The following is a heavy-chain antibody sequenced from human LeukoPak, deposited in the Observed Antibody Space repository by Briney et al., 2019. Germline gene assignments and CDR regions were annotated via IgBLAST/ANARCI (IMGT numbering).Heavy chain of an antibody. CDR3: VRDHLFAFDI. J-gene: IGHJ3*02. D-gene: IGHD3-10*01. V-gene: IGHV3-33*01. CDR1: GFTFSSYD. Sequence: GGSLRLSCAPSGFTFSSYDMHWVRQAPGKGMEWVAVIWYDGSNKFYGDSVKGRFTISRDNAMNSLYLQMNSLRADDTAVYYCVRDHLFAFDIWGQGTMVTVSS. CDR2: IWYDGSNK.